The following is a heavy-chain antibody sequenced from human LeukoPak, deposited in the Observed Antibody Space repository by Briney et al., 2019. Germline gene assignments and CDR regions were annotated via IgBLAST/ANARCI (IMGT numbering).Heavy chain of an antibody. CDR1: GGSFSGYY. CDR2: INHSGST. D-gene: IGHD5-24*01. J-gene: IGHJ4*02. V-gene: IGHV4-34*01. Sequence: SETLSLTCAVYGGSFSGYYWSWIRQPPGKGLEWIGEINHSGSTNYNPSLKSRVTMSVDTSKNQFSLKLSSVTAADTAVYYCARVRWLQPFDYWGQGTLVTVSS. CDR3: ARVRWLQPFDY.